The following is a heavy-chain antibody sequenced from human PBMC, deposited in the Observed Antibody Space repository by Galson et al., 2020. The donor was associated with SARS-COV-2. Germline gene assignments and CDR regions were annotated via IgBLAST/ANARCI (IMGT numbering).Heavy chain of an antibody. Sequence: SGPTLVKPTQTLTLTCTFSVFSLSTSGMCVSWIRQPPGKALEWLARIDWDDDKYYSTSLKTRLTISKDTSKNQVVLTMTNMDPVDTATYYCARARVGATAAALSNWGQGTLVTVSS. V-gene: IGHV2-70*11. J-gene: IGHJ4*02. D-gene: IGHD1-26*01. CDR1: VFSLSTSGMC. CDR3: ARARVGATAAALSN. CDR2: IDWDDDK.